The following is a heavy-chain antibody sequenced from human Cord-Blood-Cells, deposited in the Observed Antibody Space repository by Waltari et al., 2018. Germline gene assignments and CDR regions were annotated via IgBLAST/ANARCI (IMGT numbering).Heavy chain of an antibody. D-gene: IGHD6-13*01. CDR1: GFTFSSYA. CDR2: ISCERSNK. Sequence: QVQLVESGGGVVQPGRSLRLSCAASGFTFSSYAMHWVRQAPGKGRGWVSDISCERSNKYDADSVKGRFTISRDNSKNTLYLQMNSLRAEDTAVYYCAREPYSSSWYSDYWGQGTLVTVSS. J-gene: IGHJ4*02. V-gene: IGHV3-30-3*01. CDR3: AREPYSSSWYSDY.